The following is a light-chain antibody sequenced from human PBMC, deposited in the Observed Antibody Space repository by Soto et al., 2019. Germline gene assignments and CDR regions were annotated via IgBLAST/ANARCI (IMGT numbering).Light chain of an antibody. J-gene: IGLJ1*01. CDR3: SSYTTTSSYV. CDR1: SSDIGSYNY. V-gene: IGLV2-14*01. Sequence: QSALTQPASVSGSPGQSITISCTGTSSDIGSYNYVSWYQQHPGKAPKLIIFDVNYRPSGISDRFSGSKSGNTASLTISGLQAEDEADYYCSSYTTTSSYVFGTGTKVTVL. CDR2: DVN.